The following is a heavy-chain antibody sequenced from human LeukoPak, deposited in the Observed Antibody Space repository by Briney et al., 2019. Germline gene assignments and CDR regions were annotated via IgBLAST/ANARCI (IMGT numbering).Heavy chain of an antibody. Sequence: GGSLRLSCAGSGFALKSYSLSWVRQAPGKGLEWVSSISSTSAYIYYADSVKGRFTISRDNAKNSLYLQMNSLRAEDTAVYYCAIDNAAALTIMHWGQGTLVTVSS. CDR3: AIDNAAALTIMH. CDR2: ISSTSAYI. CDR1: GFALKSYS. J-gene: IGHJ4*02. D-gene: IGHD3-3*01. V-gene: IGHV3-21*01.